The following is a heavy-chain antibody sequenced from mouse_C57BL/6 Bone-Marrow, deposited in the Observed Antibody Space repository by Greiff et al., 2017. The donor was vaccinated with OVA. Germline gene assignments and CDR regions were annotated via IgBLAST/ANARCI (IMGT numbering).Heavy chain of an antibody. CDR1: GYTFTSYC. CDR3: ARRGYGKALDY. CDR2: IDPSDSYT. D-gene: IGHD2-1*01. Sequence: QVQLQQSGPELVKPGASVKISCKASGYTFTSYCMQWVKQRPGQGLEWIGEIDPSDSYTNYNQKFKGKATLTVDTSSSTAYMQLSSLTSEDSAVYYCARRGYGKALDYWGQGTTLTVSS. V-gene: IGHV1-50*01. J-gene: IGHJ2*01.